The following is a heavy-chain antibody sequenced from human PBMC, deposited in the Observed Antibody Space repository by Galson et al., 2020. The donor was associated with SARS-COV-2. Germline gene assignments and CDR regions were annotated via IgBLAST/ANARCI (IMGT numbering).Heavy chain of an antibody. Sequence: GKPLKISCAASGFTISSYAMHWVRQAPGKGLEYVSAISSNGGSTYYANSVKGRFTISRDNSKNTLYLQMGSLRAEDMAVYYCARDYDSSGYYYYYMDVWGKGTTVTISS. J-gene: IGHJ6*03. CDR3: ARDYDSSGYYYYYMDV. CDR2: ISSNGGST. CDR1: GFTISSYA. V-gene: IGHV3-64*01. D-gene: IGHD3-22*01.